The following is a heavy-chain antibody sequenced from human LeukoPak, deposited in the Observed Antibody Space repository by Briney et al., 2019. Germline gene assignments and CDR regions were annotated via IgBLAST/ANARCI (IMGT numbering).Heavy chain of an antibody. D-gene: IGHD6-13*01. CDR2: ISTSGFVT. Sequence: GGSLRLSCAASGFAFSSYAMSWVRQAPGKGLEWVSGISTSGFVTYYSDSVKGRFTISRDNSKNMLYLQMNSLRAEDTAVYYCASIAAAGTGNYWGQGTLVTVSS. J-gene: IGHJ4*02. V-gene: IGHV3-23*01. CDR1: GFAFSSYA. CDR3: ASIAAAGTGNY.